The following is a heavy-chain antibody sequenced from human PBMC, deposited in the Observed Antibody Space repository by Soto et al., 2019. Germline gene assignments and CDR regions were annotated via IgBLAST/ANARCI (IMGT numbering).Heavy chain of an antibody. CDR3: AKGVEGYVVSLLDS. CDR1: GFIFSDYA. V-gene: IGHV3-23*01. J-gene: IGHJ3*01. Sequence: GGSLRLSCAASGFIFSDYAMTWVRQTPGKGLEWVSAITSSGSSTYFADSLKGRITISRDNSKNTLSLQMDSLRVEDTAIYYCAKGVEGYVVSLLDSSGQGSMVTVSS. CDR2: ITSSGSST. D-gene: IGHD5-12*01.